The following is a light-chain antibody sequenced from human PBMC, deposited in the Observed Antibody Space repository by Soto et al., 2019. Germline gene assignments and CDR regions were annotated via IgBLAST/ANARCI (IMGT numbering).Light chain of an antibody. Sequence: DIQMTQSPSSLSASVGDRVTITCRATEYISHYLNWYQQKPGKAPNLLIYGASKLQSGVPSRFSGSGTGSDFTLTISSLQPEDFATYYCQQSDNTPWTFGRGTNVEVK. J-gene: IGKJ1*01. CDR2: GAS. V-gene: IGKV1-39*01. CDR1: EYISHY. CDR3: QQSDNTPWT.